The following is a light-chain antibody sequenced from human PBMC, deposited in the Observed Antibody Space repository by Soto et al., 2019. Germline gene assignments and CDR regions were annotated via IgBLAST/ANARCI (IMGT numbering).Light chain of an antibody. CDR2: GAS. J-gene: IGKJ3*01. CDR1: RSLSINS. Sequence: DIEVTQSPGTLSLSPGKRATLSCLARRSLSINSLAWYQQKPGQSPRLLVYGASSRDTGIPDRFHCSGSGTDFALTISSLELEDCAMYYCQKYDGSPLTFGPGTKVDIK. V-gene: IGKV3-20*01. CDR3: QKYDGSPLT.